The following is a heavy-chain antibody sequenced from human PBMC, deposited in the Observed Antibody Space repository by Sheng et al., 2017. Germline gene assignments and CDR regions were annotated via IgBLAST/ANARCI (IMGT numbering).Heavy chain of an antibody. V-gene: IGHV1-2*06. CDR1: GYTFTGYY. D-gene: IGHD4-17*01. Sequence: QVQLVQSGAEMKKPGASVKVSCKASGYTFTGYYMHWVRQAPGQGLEWMGRINPNSGGTNYAQKFQGRVTMTRDTSISTAYMELSRLRSDDTAVYYCANDYEGYGDYGWFDPWGQGTLVTVSS. J-gene: IGHJ5*02. CDR2: INPNSGGT. CDR3: ANDYEGYGDYGWFDP.